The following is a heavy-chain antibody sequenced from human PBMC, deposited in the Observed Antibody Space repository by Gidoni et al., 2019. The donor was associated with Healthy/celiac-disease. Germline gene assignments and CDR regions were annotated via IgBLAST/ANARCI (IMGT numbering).Heavy chain of an antibody. V-gene: IGHV1-69*01. CDR3: ARAGGLIQYFDY. CDR2: IIPIFGTT. D-gene: IGHD3-16*01. CDR1: GGTFSSYA. J-gene: IGHJ4*02. Sequence: QVQLVQSGAEVKKPGSSVKVSCKASGGTFSSYAISWVRQAPGQGLEWMGGIIPIFGTTNYAEKFQGSVTITADESTSTAYMELSSRRSEDTAVYYCARAGGLIQYFDYWGQGTLVTVSS.